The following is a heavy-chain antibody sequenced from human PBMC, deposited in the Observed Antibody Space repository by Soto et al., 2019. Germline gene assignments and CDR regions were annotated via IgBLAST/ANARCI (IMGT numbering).Heavy chain of an antibody. CDR3: AKYGSGSYLGYFDY. CDR2: ISGSGGGT. D-gene: IGHD3-10*01. Sequence: PGGSLRLSCAASGFTFSSYAMSWVRQAPGKGLEWVSAISGSGGGTYYADSVKGRFTISRDNSKNTLYLQMNNLRAEDTAVYYCAKYGSGSYLGYFDYWGQGTLVTVSA. V-gene: IGHV3-23*01. J-gene: IGHJ4*02. CDR1: GFTFSSYA.